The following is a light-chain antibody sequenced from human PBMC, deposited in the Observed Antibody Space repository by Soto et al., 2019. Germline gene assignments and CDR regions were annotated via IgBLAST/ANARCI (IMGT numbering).Light chain of an antibody. Sequence: PASVSGSPGQSITISCTGTSSDVGAYNYVSWYQHHPGKGPKLIIYEVNNRPSGVSDRFSGSKSGNKASLTISNLEAEDESDYYCGSYTSTDTPFVFGTGTKVTVL. J-gene: IGLJ1*01. CDR2: EVN. CDR1: SSDVGAYNY. V-gene: IGLV2-14*01. CDR3: GSYTSTDTPFV.